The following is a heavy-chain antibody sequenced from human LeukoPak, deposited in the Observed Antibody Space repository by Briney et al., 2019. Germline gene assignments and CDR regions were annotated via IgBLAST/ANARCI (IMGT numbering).Heavy chain of an antibody. Sequence: GGSLRLSCAASGFTFRSYSMNWVRQAPGKGLEWVSSISTSRSYIYYADSVKGRFTISRDNAKNSLYLQMNSLRAEDTAIYHCAKGLERESRLECWGQGTLVTVSS. V-gene: IGHV3-21*04. CDR2: ISTSRSYI. J-gene: IGHJ4*02. CDR3: AKGLERESRLEC. CDR1: GFTFRSYS. D-gene: IGHD1-1*01.